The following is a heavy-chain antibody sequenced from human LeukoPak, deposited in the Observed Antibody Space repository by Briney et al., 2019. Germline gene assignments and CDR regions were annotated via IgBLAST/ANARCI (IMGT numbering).Heavy chain of an antibody. D-gene: IGHD3-22*01. V-gene: IGHV4-61*02. CDR2: IYTSGST. CDR1: GGSISSSSYY. J-gene: IGHJ4*02. CDR3: ARTYYYDSSGYYTLEYYFDY. Sequence: SETLSLTCTVSGGSISSSSYYWSWIRQPAGKGLEWIGRIYTSGSTNYNPSLKSRVTMSVDTSKNQFSLKLSSVTAADTAVYYCARTYYYDSSGYYTLEYYFDYWGQGTLVTVSS.